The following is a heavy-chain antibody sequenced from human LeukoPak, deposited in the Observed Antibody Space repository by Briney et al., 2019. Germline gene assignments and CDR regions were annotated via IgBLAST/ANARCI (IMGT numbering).Heavy chain of an antibody. J-gene: IGHJ4*02. D-gene: IGHD3-22*01. CDR1: GLTFSRYW. CDR3: ARPRVITHYFAY. CDR2: IKQDGSEK. Sequence: PGGALRLSCVACGLTFSRYWMSGVRQAPGKGREWVANIKQDGSEKYYVDSVKGRFTISRDNAKNSLYLQMNTLRAEDTAVYYCARPRVITHYFAYWGQGTLVTVSS. V-gene: IGHV3-7*01.